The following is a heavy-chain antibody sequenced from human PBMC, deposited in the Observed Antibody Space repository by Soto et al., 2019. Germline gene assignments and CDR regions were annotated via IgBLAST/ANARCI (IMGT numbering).Heavy chain of an antibody. CDR1: GFTFSSYS. D-gene: IGHD1-26*01. CDR3: ARDSGSYYGPRAFDI. CDR2: ISSSSSYI. J-gene: IGHJ3*02. V-gene: IGHV3-21*01. Sequence: GGSLRLSCTASGFTFSSYSMNWVRQAPGKGLEWVSSISSSSSYIYYADSVKGRFTISRDNAKNSLYLQMNSLRAEDTAVYYCARDSGSYYGPRAFDIWGQGTMVTVSS.